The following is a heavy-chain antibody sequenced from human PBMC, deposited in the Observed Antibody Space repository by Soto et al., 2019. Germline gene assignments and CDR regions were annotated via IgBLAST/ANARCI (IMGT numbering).Heavy chain of an antibody. V-gene: IGHV1-46*02. CDR2: IDPSGGVT. CDR3: ARDVLGHDNYETIGYYFDH. CDR1: GYRYNKIH. J-gene: IGHJ4*02. D-gene: IGHD3-16*01. Sequence: VSVKVCCKECGYRYNKIHMQWVRQAHGKGLEWMGMIDPSGGVTRDAQRFQGRITMTSDTSTSSVYMELRGLTSEDTAVYYCARDVLGHDNYETIGYYFDHWGPGTLVTVS.